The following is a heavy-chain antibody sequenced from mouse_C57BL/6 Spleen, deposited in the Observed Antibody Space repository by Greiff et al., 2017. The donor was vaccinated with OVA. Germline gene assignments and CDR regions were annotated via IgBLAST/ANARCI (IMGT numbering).Heavy chain of an antibody. Sequence: VKLQESGPGLVAPSQSLSITCTVSGFSLTSYGVDWVRQSPGKGLEWLGVIWGVGSTNYNSALKSRLSISKDNSKSQVFLKMNSLQTDDTAMYYCASRDGPYAMDYWGQGTSVTVSS. CDR3: ASRDGPYAMDY. CDR2: IWGVGST. V-gene: IGHV2-6*01. J-gene: IGHJ4*01. D-gene: IGHD2-3*01. CDR1: GFSLTSYG.